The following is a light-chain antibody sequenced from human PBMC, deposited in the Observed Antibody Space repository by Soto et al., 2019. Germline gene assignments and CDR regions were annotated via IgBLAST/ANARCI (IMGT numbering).Light chain of an antibody. CDR3: QQRSNWQWT. CDR2: DAS. J-gene: IGKJ1*01. Sequence: EIVLTQSPATLSLSPGERATLSCRASQSVSTYLAWYQQKPDQAPRLLIYDASNRATGIPFRFSGSGSGTDFILTISSLEPEDSAVYYCQQRSNWQWTFGQGTKVEIK. V-gene: IGKV3-11*01. CDR1: QSVSTY.